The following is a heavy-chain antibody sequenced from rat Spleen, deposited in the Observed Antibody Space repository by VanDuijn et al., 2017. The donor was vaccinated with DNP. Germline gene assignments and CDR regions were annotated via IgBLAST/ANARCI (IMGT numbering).Heavy chain of an antibody. CDR3: ATSDSYGFAY. J-gene: IGHJ3*01. D-gene: IGHD1-2*01. V-gene: IGHV5-19*01. CDR1: GFTFSNYG. Sequence: EVQLVESGGGLVQPGRSLTLSCTASGFTFSNYGMHWIRQAPGKGLEWVASITNTGDSTYYSDSVKGRFTISRDNAKSTLYLQMDSLRSEDTATYYCATSDSYGFAYWGQGTLVTVSS. CDR2: ITNTGDST.